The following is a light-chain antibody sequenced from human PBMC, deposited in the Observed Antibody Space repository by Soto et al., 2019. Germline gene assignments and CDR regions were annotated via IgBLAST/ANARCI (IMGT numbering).Light chain of an antibody. CDR1: SSDVGGYIY. V-gene: IGLV2-8*01. CDR2: EVS. J-gene: IGLJ2*01. Sequence: QSALTQPPSASGSPGQSVTISCTGTSSDVGGYIYVSWYQQHPGKAPKRMIYEVSKRPSGVPDRFSGSKSGNTASLTVSGLRVGGGSDYYCGSYAAGLAVLGGGTQLTVL. CDR3: GSYAAGLAV.